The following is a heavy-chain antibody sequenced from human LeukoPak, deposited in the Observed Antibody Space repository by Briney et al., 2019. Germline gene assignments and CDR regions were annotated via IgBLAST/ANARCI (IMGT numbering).Heavy chain of an antibody. V-gene: IGHV3-21*01. CDR1: GFTFSSYS. D-gene: IGHD2/OR15-2a*01. Sequence: PGGSLRLSCAASGFTFSSYSMNWVRQAPGKGLEWVSSISSSSSYIYYADSVKGRFTISRDNAKNSLYLQMNSLRVEDTAVYYCARDTSARNYFDYWGQGTLVTVSS. CDR3: ARDTSARNYFDY. CDR2: ISSSSSYI. J-gene: IGHJ4*02.